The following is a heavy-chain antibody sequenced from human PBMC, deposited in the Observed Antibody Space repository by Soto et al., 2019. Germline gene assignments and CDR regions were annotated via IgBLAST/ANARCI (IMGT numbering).Heavy chain of an antibody. D-gene: IGHD2-15*01. CDR3: AKDRAPRYCGRSSCRPAGAY. J-gene: IGHJ4*02. CDR1: GFTFSNYG. V-gene: IGHV3-30*18. CDR2: ISYDGSHK. Sequence: QVQLVESGGGVVQPGRSLRLSCAGSGFTFSNYGLHWVRQAPGKGLEWVAVISYDGSHKYYADSVKGRFTISRDNLLYLQMDSQRAEDTAVYYCAKDRAPRYCGRSSCRPAGAYWGQGTLVTVSS.